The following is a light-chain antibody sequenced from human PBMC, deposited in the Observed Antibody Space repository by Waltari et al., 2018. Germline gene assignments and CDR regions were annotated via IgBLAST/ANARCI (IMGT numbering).Light chain of an antibody. CDR3: ASWDDSLNGPV. CDR2: RNN. CDR1: RSNIGTNT. J-gene: IGLJ3*02. Sequence: QSVLTQPPSASGTPGQRVTISCSGIRSNIGTNTANWYQQLPGAAPKVLIYRNNQRPSGVPDRFSGSKSVTSASLAISGLQSEDEAAYFCASWDDSLNGPVFGGGTTLTVL. V-gene: IGLV1-44*01.